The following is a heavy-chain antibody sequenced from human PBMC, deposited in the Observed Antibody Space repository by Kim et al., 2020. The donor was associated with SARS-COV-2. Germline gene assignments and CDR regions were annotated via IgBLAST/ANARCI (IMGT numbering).Heavy chain of an antibody. Sequence: GGSLRLSCAASGFTVSSNYMSWVRQAPGKGLEWVSVIYSGGSTYYADSVKGRFTISRDNSKNTLYLQMNSLRAEDTAVYYCARDRRPAYYYGSGSLYGMDVWGQGTTVTVSS. V-gene: IGHV3-66*02. D-gene: IGHD3-10*01. J-gene: IGHJ6*02. CDR2: IYSGGST. CDR3: ARDRRPAYYYGSGSLYGMDV. CDR1: GFTVSSNY.